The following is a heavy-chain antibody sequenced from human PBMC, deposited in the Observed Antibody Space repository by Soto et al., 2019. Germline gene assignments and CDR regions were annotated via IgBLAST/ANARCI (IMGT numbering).Heavy chain of an antibody. J-gene: IGHJ4*02. V-gene: IGHV3-30*18. Sequence: PGGSLRLSCAASGFTFSSYGMHWVRQAPGKGLEWVALISYDGSNEYYADSVKGRFTISRDNSNNTVFLQMSSLRADDTAVYYCAKGIPLGSQWGQGTLVTVSS. CDR2: ISYDGSNE. D-gene: IGHD2-21*01. CDR3: AKGIPLGSQ. CDR1: GFTFSSYG.